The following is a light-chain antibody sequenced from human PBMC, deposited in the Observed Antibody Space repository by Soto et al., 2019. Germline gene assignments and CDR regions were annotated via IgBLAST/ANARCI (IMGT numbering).Light chain of an antibody. CDR2: EGS. CDR3: CSYAGSTTYV. CDR1: SSDVGSYNL. Sequence: QSVLTQPASVSGSPGQSITISCTGTSSDVGSYNLVSWYQQHPGKAPKLMIYEGSKRPSGVSNRFSGSKSGNTASLTISGLQAEDEADYYCCSYAGSTTYVFGTGPKVIV. V-gene: IGLV2-23*01. J-gene: IGLJ1*01.